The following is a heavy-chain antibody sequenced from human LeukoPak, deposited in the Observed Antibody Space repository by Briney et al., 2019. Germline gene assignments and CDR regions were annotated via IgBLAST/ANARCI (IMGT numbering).Heavy chain of an antibody. J-gene: IGHJ3*02. Sequence: KPGRSLRLSCTASGFTFGDYAMSWVRQAPGKGLEWVGRIKSKTDGGTTDYAAPVKGRFTISRDDSKNTLYLQMNSLRTEDTAVYYCTPGGYDFWSGWEKDAFDIWGQGTMVTVSS. CDR3: TPGGYDFWSGWEKDAFDI. V-gene: IGHV3-15*01. CDR1: GFTFGDYA. CDR2: IKSKTDGGTT. D-gene: IGHD3-3*01.